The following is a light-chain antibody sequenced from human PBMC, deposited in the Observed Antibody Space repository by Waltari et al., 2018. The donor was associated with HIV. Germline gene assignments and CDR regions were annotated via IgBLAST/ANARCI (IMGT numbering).Light chain of an antibody. J-gene: IGLJ1*01. CDR1: SGNIASSY. CDR2: ANN. CDR3: QSHDNKIFYV. V-gene: IGLV6-57*01. Sequence: NFILTQPHSVSESPGKTVTISCTRSSGNIASSYVQWYQQRPGSSPTTVIYANNQRPSWVPYRFAGSLDSSSNASSLTISGLRNEDEADYYCQSHDNKIFYVFGGGTYVTVL.